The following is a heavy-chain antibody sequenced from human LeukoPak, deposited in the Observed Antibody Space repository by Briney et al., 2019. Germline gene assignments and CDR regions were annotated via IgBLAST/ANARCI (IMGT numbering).Heavy chain of an antibody. Sequence: ASVKVSCKASGYTFTGYYMHWVRQAPGQGLEWMGWINPNSGGTNYAQKFQGRVTMTRDTSISTAYMELSRLRSDDTAVYYCARGGSAIAAAGRQDWFDPWGQGTLVTVSS. D-gene: IGHD6-13*01. J-gene: IGHJ5*02. CDR1: GYTFTGYY. CDR3: ARGGSAIAAAGRQDWFDP. V-gene: IGHV1-2*02. CDR2: INPNSGGT.